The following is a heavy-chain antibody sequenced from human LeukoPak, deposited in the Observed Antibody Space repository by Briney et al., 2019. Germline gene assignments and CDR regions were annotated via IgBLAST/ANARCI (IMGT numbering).Heavy chain of an antibody. Sequence: PGGSLRLSCAASGFTFEDYGMSWVRQAPGKGLEWVSGISWGGGSTGSADSVKGRFTISRDIAKNSLYLQMNCLRAEDTALYYCARDMAYCSSTSCPLGYWGQGTLVTVSS. D-gene: IGHD2-2*01. CDR1: GFTFEDYG. CDR3: ARDMAYCSSTSCPLGY. CDR2: ISWGGGST. J-gene: IGHJ4*02. V-gene: IGHV3-20*04.